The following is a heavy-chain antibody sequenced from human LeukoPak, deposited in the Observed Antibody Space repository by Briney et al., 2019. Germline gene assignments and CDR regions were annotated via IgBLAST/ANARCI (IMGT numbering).Heavy chain of an antibody. V-gene: IGHV1-18*01. CDR2: ISAYNGNT. J-gene: IGHJ4*02. CDR3: ARDGRDCSSTSCHDY. CDR1: GYTFTGYG. Sequence: ASVNVSCKASGYTFTGYGISWVRQAPGQGLEWMGWISAYNGNTNYAQKLQGRVTMTTDTSTSTAYMELRSLRSDDTAVYYCARDGRDCSSTSCHDYWGQGTLVTVSS. D-gene: IGHD2-2*01.